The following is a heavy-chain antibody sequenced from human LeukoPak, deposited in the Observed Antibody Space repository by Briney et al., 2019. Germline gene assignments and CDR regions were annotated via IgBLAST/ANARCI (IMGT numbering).Heavy chain of an antibody. J-gene: IGHJ1*01. CDR1: GFTFSTYW. CDR3: AAYDSSGYASKYFQH. D-gene: IGHD3-22*01. Sequence: GGSLRLSCAASGFTFSTYWTHWVRQAPRKGLVWVSRINGDGSSTNYADSVKGRSTISRDNPKNTLYLQINSLRAEDTAVYYCAAYDSSGYASKYFQHWGQGTLVTVSS. V-gene: IGHV3-74*01. CDR2: INGDGSST.